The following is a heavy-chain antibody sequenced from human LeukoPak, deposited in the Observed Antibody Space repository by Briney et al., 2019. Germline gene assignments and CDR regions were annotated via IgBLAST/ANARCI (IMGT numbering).Heavy chain of an antibody. V-gene: IGHV3-7*01. Sequence: GGSLRLSCAASGLTLSGYWMSWVRQAPGKGLEWVANIKQDGSEKYYVDSVRGRFTISRDNAKNSLYLQMNSLRAEDTAVYYCARESLLWEDPGGFDPWGQGTPVTVSS. CDR2: IKQDGSEK. J-gene: IGHJ5*02. CDR1: GLTLSGYW. CDR3: ARESLLWEDPGGFDP. D-gene: IGHD3-10*01.